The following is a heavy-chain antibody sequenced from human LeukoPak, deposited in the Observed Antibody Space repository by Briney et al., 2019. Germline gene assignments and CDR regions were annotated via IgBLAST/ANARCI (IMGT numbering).Heavy chain of an antibody. V-gene: IGHV3-48*03. J-gene: IGHJ4*02. CDR3: ARAGSPYGSGSYLSL. CDR1: GFTFSSYE. D-gene: IGHD3-10*01. CDR2: ISSSGSTI. Sequence: GGSLRLSCAASGFTFSSYEMSWVRQAPGKGLEWVSYISSSGSTIYYADSVKGRFTISRDNAKNSLYLQMNSLRAEDTAVYYCARAGSPYGSGSYLSLWGQGTLVTVSS.